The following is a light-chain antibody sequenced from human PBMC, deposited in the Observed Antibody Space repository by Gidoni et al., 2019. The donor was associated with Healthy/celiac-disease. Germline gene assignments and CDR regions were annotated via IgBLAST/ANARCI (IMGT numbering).Light chain of an antibody. CDR1: KLGDKY. CDR2: QDS. CDR3: QAWDSSTVREV. V-gene: IGLV3-1*01. Sequence: SYELTQPPSVSVSPGQTASITCSGDKLGDKYACWYQQKPGQSPVLVIYQDSKRPSGIPERFSGSNSGNTATLTISGTQAMDEADYYCQAWDSSTVREVFGGGTKLTVL. J-gene: IGLJ2*01.